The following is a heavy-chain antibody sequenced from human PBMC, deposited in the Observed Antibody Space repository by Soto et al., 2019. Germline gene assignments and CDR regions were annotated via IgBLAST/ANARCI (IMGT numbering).Heavy chain of an antibody. CDR2: IYYSGST. CDR1: GGSISSGDYY. J-gene: IGHJ6*02. V-gene: IGHV4-30-4*01. CDR3: AMGITLGGVIVRGFTDV. Sequence: QVQLQESGPGLVKPSQTLSLPCTVSGGSISSGDYYWSWIRQPPGKGLEWIGYIYYSGSTDYNPSLTKRVTRAVDPPKSQFSLKLSTVPAADTAVEYCAMGITLGGVIVRGFTDVWGQGTTVTVSS. D-gene: IGHD3-16*02.